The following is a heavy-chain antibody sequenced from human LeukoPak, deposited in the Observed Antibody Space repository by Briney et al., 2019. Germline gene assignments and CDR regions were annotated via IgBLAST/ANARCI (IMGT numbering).Heavy chain of an antibody. D-gene: IGHD4-17*01. J-gene: IGHJ4*02. V-gene: IGHV3-30*18. CDR1: GFTFSSYG. Sequence: PGRSLRLSCAASGFTFSSYGMHWVRQAPGKGLEWVAVISYDGSNKYYADSVKGRFTISRDNSKNTLYLQMNSLRAEDTAVYYCAKGTTVTDFDYWGQGTLVTVSS. CDR2: ISYDGSNK. CDR3: AKGTTVTDFDY.